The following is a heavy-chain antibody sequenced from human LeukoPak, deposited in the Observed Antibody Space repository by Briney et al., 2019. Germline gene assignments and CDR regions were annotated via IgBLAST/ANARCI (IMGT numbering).Heavy chain of an antibody. V-gene: IGHV4-38-2*02. J-gene: IGHJ5*02. CDR2: MYHRGTS. D-gene: IGHD2-2*01. CDR3: ARAVAVPAAMTWFDP. Sequence: SETLSLTCTVSGYSITSGFYWGWIRQSPGKGLEWIGSMYHRGTSYYNPSLKSRVTISVDTSKNQFSLKLSSVTAADTAVYYCARAVAVPAAMTWFDPWGQGTLVTVSS. CDR1: GYSITSGFY.